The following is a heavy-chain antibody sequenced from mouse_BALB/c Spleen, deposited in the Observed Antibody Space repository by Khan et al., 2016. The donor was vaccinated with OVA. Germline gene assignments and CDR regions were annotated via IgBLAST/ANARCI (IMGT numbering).Heavy chain of an antibody. CDR3: ARLVPGFAY. D-gene: IGHD1-1*02. Sequence: EVKLLESGPGLVKPSQSLSLTCTVTGYSITSDYAWNWIRQFPGNKLEWMGYISYIGSTSYNPSLKSRISITRDTSKNQFFLQLNSVTTEDTATYYCARLVPGFAYWGQGTLVTVSA. J-gene: IGHJ3*01. CDR1: GYSITSDYA. V-gene: IGHV3-2*02. CDR2: ISYIGST.